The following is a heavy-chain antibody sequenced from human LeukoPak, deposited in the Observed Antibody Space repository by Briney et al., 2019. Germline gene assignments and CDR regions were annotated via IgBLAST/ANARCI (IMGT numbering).Heavy chain of an antibody. Sequence: GGSLRLSCAASGFTFSSYSMSWVRQAPGKGLDWVSGISGGGGTYYADSVKGRFTISRDNSKNTLYLQVNSLRAEDTGVYYCAKEPPYCGGDCYFLLDYWGQGTLVTVSS. V-gene: IGHV3-23*01. CDR2: ISGGGGT. J-gene: IGHJ4*02. CDR3: AKEPPYCGGDCYFLLDY. CDR1: GFTFSSYS. D-gene: IGHD2-21*02.